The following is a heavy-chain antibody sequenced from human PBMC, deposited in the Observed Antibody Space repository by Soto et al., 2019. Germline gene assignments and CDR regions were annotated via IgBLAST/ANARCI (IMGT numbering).Heavy chain of an antibody. CDR2: INHSGST. V-gene: IGHV4-34*01. D-gene: IGHD2-8*02. CDR1: GGSFSGYY. CDR3: ARDKITGLFDY. J-gene: IGHJ4*02. Sequence: SETLSLTCAVHGGSFSGYYWTWIRQPPGMGLEWIGEINHSGSTNYNPSLKSRVTISVDTSKNQFSLKLTSVTAADTAVYYCARDKITGLFDYWGQGTLVTVSS.